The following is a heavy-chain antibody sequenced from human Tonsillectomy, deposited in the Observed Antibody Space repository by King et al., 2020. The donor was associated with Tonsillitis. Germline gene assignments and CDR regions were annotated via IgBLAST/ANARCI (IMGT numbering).Heavy chain of an antibody. CDR2: ITGSGGST. CDR1: GFTFSSYA. V-gene: IGHV3-23*04. J-gene: IGHJ6*02. Sequence: VQLVESGGGLVQPGGSLRFSCAASGFTFSSYAMSWVRQAPGKGLEWVSTITGSGGSTYYAVSVKGRFTISRDNSKNTLYLQMSSLRVEDTAVYYCAKDRIGTTWYYYGMDVWGQGTTVTVSS. D-gene: IGHD1-7*01. CDR3: AKDRIGTTWYYYGMDV.